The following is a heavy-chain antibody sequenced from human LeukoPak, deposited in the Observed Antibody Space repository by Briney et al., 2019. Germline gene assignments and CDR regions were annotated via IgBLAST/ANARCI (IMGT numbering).Heavy chain of an antibody. Sequence: GSVKVSCKASGYTFSTYVMHWVRQAPGQRLEWMGWIYAGNGTTKYSQNFKGRVSFTRASSATTAYMEVIGLRSEDTVIYYGAREIGGGVVGEVWGQGTTVTVCS. D-gene: IGHD2-15*01. V-gene: IGHV1-3*01. CDR1: GYTFSTYV. CDR3: AREIGGGVVGEV. CDR2: IYAGNGTT. J-gene: IGHJ6*02.